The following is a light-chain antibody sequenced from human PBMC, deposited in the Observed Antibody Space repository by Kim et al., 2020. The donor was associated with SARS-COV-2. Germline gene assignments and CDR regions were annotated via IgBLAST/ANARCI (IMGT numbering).Light chain of an antibody. Sequence: ASVGDSVTITCRASQSISNYLNWYQQKPGRAPDLLIYGISTLQSGVPSRFSGSGSGTDFTLTISSLQPEDFATYYCQQGYNTPRTFGQGTKVDIK. J-gene: IGKJ1*01. CDR2: GIS. CDR1: QSISNY. CDR3: QQGYNTPRT. V-gene: IGKV1-39*01.